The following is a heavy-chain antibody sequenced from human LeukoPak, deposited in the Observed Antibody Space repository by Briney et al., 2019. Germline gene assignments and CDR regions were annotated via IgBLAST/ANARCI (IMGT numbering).Heavy chain of an antibody. D-gene: IGHD5-12*01. CDR2: IWYDGSNK. J-gene: IGHJ4*02. Sequence: GGSLRLSCAASGFTFSSYGMHWVRQAPGKGLEWVAVIWYDGSNKYYAGSVKGRFTISRDNSKDTLYLQMNSLRAEDTAVYYCARNENSGWGYFDYWGQGTLVTVSS. CDR3: ARNENSGWGYFDY. V-gene: IGHV3-33*01. CDR1: GFTFSSYG.